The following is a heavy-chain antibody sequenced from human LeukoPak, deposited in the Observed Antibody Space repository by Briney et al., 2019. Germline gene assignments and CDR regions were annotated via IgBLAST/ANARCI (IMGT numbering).Heavy chain of an antibody. V-gene: IGHV4-4*09. Sequence: PSETLSLTCTVSGGSISSYYWSWIRQPPGKGLEWIGYIYTSGSTNYNPSLKSRVTISVDTSKNQFSLKLCSVAAADTAVYYCARQNIVVVPAAIHSSLSYNWFDPWGQGTLVTVSS. CDR2: IYTSGST. CDR3: ARQNIVVVPAAIHSSLSYNWFDP. D-gene: IGHD2-2*02. J-gene: IGHJ5*02. CDR1: GGSISSYY.